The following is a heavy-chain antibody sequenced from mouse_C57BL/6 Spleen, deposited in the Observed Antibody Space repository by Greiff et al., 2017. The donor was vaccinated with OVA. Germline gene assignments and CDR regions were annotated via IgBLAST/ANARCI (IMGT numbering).Heavy chain of an antibody. CDR2: ISSGSSTI. J-gene: IGHJ4*01. CDR3: AGYDNYERYYYAMDY. CDR1: GFTFSDYG. Sequence: EVQLVESGGGLVKPGGSLKLSCAASGFTFSDYGMHWVRQAPEKGLEWVAYISSGSSTIYYADTVKGRFTISRDNAKNTLFLQMTSLRSEDTAMYYCAGYDNYERYYYAMDYWGQGTSVTVSS. V-gene: IGHV5-17*01. D-gene: IGHD2-1*01.